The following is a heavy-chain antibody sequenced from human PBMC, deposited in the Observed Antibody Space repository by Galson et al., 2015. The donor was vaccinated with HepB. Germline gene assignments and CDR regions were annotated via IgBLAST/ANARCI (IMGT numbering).Heavy chain of an antibody. CDR1: GFTFSSYS. Sequence: LRLSCAASGFTFSSYSMNWVRQAPGKGLEWVSSISSSSSYIYYADSVKGRFTISRDNAKNSLCLQMNSLRAEDTAVYYCARVGGRYYDSSGGSLWGQGTLVTVSS. V-gene: IGHV3-21*01. CDR3: ARVGGRYYDSSGGSL. CDR2: ISSSSSYI. D-gene: IGHD3-22*01. J-gene: IGHJ4*02.